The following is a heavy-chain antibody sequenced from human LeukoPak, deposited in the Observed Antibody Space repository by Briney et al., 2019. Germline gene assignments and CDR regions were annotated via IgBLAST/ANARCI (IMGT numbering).Heavy chain of an antibody. CDR1: GYTFSKYA. CDR2: ISGSGGST. V-gene: IGHV3-23*01. Sequence: GGSLRLSCAASGYTFSKYAISWVRQAPGKGLEWVSGISGSGGSTYYADSVKGRFSISRDNSKNSLYLQMNSLRAEDTALYYCAKPSGWYTGYFDYWGQGTLVTVSS. D-gene: IGHD6-19*01. J-gene: IGHJ4*02. CDR3: AKPSGWYTGYFDY.